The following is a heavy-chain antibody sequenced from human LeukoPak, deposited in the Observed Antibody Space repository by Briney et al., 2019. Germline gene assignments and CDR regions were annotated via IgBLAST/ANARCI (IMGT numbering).Heavy chain of an antibody. CDR3: ARGFWSFDP. Sequence: SETLSLTCTVSGGSISGYYWTWIRQPAGKGLEWIGRIYTTGSTIYNPSLRSRVTMSVDTSKNQISLNLNSVTAADTAMYYCARGFWSFDPWGRGTLVTVSS. CDR2: IYTTGST. J-gene: IGHJ2*01. V-gene: IGHV4-4*07. CDR1: GGSISGYY.